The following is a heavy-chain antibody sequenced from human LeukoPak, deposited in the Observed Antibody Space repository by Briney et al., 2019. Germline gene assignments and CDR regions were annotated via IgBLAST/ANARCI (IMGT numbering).Heavy chain of an antibody. Sequence: GSLRLSCAASGFTFSSYEMNWVRQAPGKGLEWVPYISSSGSTIYYADSVKGRFTISRDNAKNSLYLQMNSLRAEDTAVYYCARGMIVVVDAFDIWGQGTMVTVSS. CDR2: ISSSGSTI. J-gene: IGHJ3*02. V-gene: IGHV3-48*03. CDR1: GFTFSSYE. D-gene: IGHD3-22*01. CDR3: ARGMIVVVDAFDI.